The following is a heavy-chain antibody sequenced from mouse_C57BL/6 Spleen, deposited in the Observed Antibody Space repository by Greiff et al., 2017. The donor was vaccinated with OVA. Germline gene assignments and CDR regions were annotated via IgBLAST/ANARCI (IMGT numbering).Heavy chain of an antibody. CDR3: AIWGTTVGGYFDY. D-gene: IGHD1-1*01. CDR1: GYTFTSYW. V-gene: IGHV1-74*01. Sequence: VQLQQPGAELVKPGASVKVSCKASGYTFTSYWMHWVKQRPGQGLEWIGRIHPSDSDTNYNQKFKGKATLTVDKSSSTAYMQLSSLTSEDSAFDYCAIWGTTVGGYFDYWGKGTTLTVSS. J-gene: IGHJ2*01. CDR2: IHPSDSDT.